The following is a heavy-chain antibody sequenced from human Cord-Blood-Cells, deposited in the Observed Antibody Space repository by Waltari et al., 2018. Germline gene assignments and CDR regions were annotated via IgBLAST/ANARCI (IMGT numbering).Heavy chain of an antibody. V-gene: IGHV4-59*11. CDR3: ARERSSGSYYFDY. CDR1: GGSISSHY. D-gene: IGHD1-26*01. Sequence: QVQLQESGPGLVKPSETLSLTCTVSGGSISSHYWIWIRQPPGKGLEWIGYIYYSGSTNYNPSLKSRVTISVDTSKNQFSLKLSSVTAADTAVYYCARERSSGSYYFDYWGQGTLVTVSS. J-gene: IGHJ4*02. CDR2: IYYSGST.